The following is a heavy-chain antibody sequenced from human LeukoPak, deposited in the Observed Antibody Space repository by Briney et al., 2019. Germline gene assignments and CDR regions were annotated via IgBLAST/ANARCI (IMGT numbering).Heavy chain of an antibody. CDR1: GGSISSYY. J-gene: IGHJ6*02. CDR2: IYTSGST. D-gene: IGHD6-13*01. Sequence: PSETLSLACTVSGGSISSYYWSWIRQPAGKGLEWIGRIYTSGSTNYNPSLKSRVTISVDTSKNQFSLKLSSVTAADTAVYYCARHGVRAAALGGMDVWGQGTTVTVSS. CDR3: ARHGVRAAALGGMDV. V-gene: IGHV4-4*07.